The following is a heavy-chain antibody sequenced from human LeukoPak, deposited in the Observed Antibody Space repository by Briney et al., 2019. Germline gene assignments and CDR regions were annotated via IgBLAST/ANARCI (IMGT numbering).Heavy chain of an antibody. CDR3: ARARRITGTITFYYMDV. Sequence: ASVKVSCKASGYTFTSYDINWVRQATGQGLEWMGWMNPNSGNTGYAQKFQGRVTMTRNTSISTAYMELSSLRSEDTAVYYCARARRITGTITFYYMDVWGKGTKVTVSS. D-gene: IGHD1-7*01. J-gene: IGHJ6*03. CDR1: GYTFTSYD. CDR2: MNPNSGNT. V-gene: IGHV1-8*01.